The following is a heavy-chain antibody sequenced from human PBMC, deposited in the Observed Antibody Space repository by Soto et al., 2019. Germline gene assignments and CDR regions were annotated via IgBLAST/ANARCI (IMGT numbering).Heavy chain of an antibody. CDR2: IFSNDEK. CDR1: GFSLSNAGLG. J-gene: IGHJ5*02. V-gene: IGHV2-26*04. CDR3: ASTYSTSWYWFDP. Sequence: QVTVKESGPVLVKPTETLTLTCTVSGFSLSNAGLGVSWIRQPPGKALEWLAHIFSNDEKSYSTSLKSRHTISKDTSQSQVVLTMTTMDPVDTPTYYCASTYSTSWYWFDPWGQGTLVTVSS. D-gene: IGHD6-13*01.